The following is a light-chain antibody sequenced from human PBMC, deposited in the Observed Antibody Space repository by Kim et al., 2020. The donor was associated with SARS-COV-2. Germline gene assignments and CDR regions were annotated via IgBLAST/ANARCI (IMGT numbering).Light chain of an antibody. Sequence: QSVLTQSPSASGTPGQRVTISCSGSSSNIGRNSIYWYQQLPGTAPKLLIYRDNERPSGVPDRFSGSRSGTSASLTISGLRSEDEADYYCASWDDSLSVVWVFGGGTQLTVL. CDR1: SSNIGRNS. V-gene: IGLV1-47*01. CDR2: RDN. CDR3: ASWDDSLSVVWV. J-gene: IGLJ3*02.